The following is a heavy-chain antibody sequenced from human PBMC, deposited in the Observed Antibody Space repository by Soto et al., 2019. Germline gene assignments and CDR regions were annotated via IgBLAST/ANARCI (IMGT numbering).Heavy chain of an antibody. CDR2: MYNSEST. D-gene: IGHD3-9*01. V-gene: IGHV4-61*03. CDR3: VRHYNRYLDV. J-gene: IGHJ2*01. CDR1: DGSVNSGPNY. Sequence: SETLSLTSTVSDGSVNSGPNYWTWIRQPPGKGLEWIGYMYNSESTNYNPSLRSRLTISIDTSKNHLSLELTSVTAADTAVYFCVRHYNRYLDVWGRGTLVTVSS.